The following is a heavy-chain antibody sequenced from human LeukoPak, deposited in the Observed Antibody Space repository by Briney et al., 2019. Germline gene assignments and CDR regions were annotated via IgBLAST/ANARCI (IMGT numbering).Heavy chain of an antibody. CDR2: ISGSGGST. Sequence: GGSLRLSCAASGFTYRSYAMSWVRQAPGKGLEWVSSISGSGGSTYYADSVKGRFTINRDNSKNTLYLQMNSLRAEDTAVYYCAKASPITMIVVVINPEGFDYWGQGTLVTVSS. D-gene: IGHD3-22*01. CDR3: AKASPITMIVVVINPEGFDY. CDR1: GFTYRSYA. J-gene: IGHJ4*02. V-gene: IGHV3-23*01.